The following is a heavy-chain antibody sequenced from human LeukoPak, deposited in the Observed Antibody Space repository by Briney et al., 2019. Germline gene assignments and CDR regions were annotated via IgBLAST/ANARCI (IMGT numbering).Heavy chain of an antibody. J-gene: IGHJ4*02. D-gene: IGHD3-22*01. CDR3: ARAYDSSGYHVDY. CDR1: GYTFTGYY. Sequence: ASVKVSCKASGYTFTGYYMHWVRQAPGQGLEWMGWINPNSGGTNYAQKFQGRVTMTRDTSISTAYMELSRLRSDDTAVYYCARAYDSSGYHVDYWGQGTLVTVSS. V-gene: IGHV1-2*02. CDR2: INPNSGGT.